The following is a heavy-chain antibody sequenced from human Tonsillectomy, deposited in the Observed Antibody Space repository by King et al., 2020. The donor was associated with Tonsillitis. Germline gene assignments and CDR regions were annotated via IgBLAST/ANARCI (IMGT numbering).Heavy chain of an antibody. Sequence: VQLVESGAEVKKPGASVKVSCKASGYTFTSYDINWVRQAAGQGLEWMAWMNPNSGYTGYAQKFRGRVTLTSNTSISTAYMEMSSLRSEDTAVYYCARLDADDYWGQGTLVTVSS. D-gene: IGHD3/OR15-3a*01. CDR2: MNPNSGYT. V-gene: IGHV1-8*01. J-gene: IGHJ4*02. CDR1: GYTFTSYD. CDR3: ARLDADDY.